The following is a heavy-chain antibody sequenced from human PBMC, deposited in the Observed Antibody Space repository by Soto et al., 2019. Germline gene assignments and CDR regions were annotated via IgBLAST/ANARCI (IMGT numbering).Heavy chain of an antibody. D-gene: IGHD4-17*01. V-gene: IGHV3-30-3*01. CDR3: AKDGGFDYGFWYFDI. Sequence: QVQLVESGGGVVQPGRSLRLSCAASGFTFSRYTMHWVRQAPGKGLEWVAVISSGGSTKYYADSVKGRFTISRDNSENTLFLQMNSLRADDTAVYYCAKDGGFDYGFWYFDIWGRGNLVTVSS. J-gene: IGHJ2*01. CDR1: GFTFSRYT. CDR2: ISSGGSTK.